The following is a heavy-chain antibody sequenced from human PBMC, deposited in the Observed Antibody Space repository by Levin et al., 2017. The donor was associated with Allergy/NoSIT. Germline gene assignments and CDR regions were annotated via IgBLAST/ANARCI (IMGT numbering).Heavy chain of an antibody. CDR2: IWYDGSNK. D-gene: IGHD3-3*01. CDR1: GFTFSSYG. V-gene: IGHV3-33*01. Sequence: GESLKISCAASGFTFSSYGMHWVRQAPGKGLEWVAVIWYDGSNKYYADSVKGRFTISRDNSKNTLYLQMNSLRAEDTAVYYCARDGVEWLSIYYFDYWGQGTLVTVSS. J-gene: IGHJ4*02. CDR3: ARDGVEWLSIYYFDY.